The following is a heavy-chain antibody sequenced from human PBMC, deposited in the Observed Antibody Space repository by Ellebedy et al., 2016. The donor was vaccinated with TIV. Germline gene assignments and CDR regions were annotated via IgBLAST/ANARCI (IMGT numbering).Heavy chain of an antibody. Sequence: GESLKISCAASGFTFSSYWMHWVRQVPGKGLVWVSRINSDGSSTSYADSVKGRFTISRDNAKNTLYLQMNSLRAEDTAVYYCARVGGGSYADNYYYYGMDVWGQGTTVTVSS. CDR2: INSDGSST. CDR1: GFTFSSYW. D-gene: IGHD1-26*01. CDR3: ARVGGGSYADNYYYYGMDV. J-gene: IGHJ6*02. V-gene: IGHV3-74*01.